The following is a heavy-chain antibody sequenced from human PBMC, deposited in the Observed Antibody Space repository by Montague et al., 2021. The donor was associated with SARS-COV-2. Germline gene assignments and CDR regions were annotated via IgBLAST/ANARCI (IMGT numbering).Heavy chain of an antibody. D-gene: IGHD6-13*01. CDR1: GGSISSGGYY. V-gene: IGHV4-31*03. CDR3: ARSESPSYSSSPFDY. Sequence: TLSLTCIVSGGSISSGGYYWSWIRQHPGKGLEWIWYIYYSGSTYYNPSLKSRLSISLDTSKNHFSLRLSSVTAADTAVYYCARSESPSYSSSPFDYWGQGTLVTVSS. CDR2: IYYSGST. J-gene: IGHJ4*02.